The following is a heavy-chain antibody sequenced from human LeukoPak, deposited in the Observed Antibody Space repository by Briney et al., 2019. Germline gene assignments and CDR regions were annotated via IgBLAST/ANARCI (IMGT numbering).Heavy chain of an antibody. Sequence: SETLSLTCTVSGGSISSYYWSWIRQPPGKGLEWIGYIYYSGSTNYNPSLKSRVTTSVDTSKNQFSLKLSSVTAADTAVYYCARWVVSGWYYYGMDVWGQGTTVTVSS. D-gene: IGHD6-19*01. J-gene: IGHJ6*02. CDR3: ARWVVSGWYYYGMDV. CDR2: IYYSGST. V-gene: IGHV4-59*01. CDR1: GGSISSYY.